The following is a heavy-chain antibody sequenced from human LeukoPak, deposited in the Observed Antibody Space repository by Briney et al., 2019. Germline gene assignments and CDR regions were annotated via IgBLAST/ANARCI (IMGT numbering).Heavy chain of an antibody. CDR3: ARDRGRYYMDV. CDR2: IGTASDI. J-gene: IGHJ6*03. D-gene: IGHD2-15*01. CDR1: GFTFSNYD. V-gene: IGHV3-13*01. Sequence: PGGSLRLSCAASGFTFSNYDMHWVRQATGKGLEWVSGIGTASDIYYPGSVKGRFTITRENAKNSLLLQMNCMRAGDTAVYYCARDRGRYYMDVWGKGTTVTISS.